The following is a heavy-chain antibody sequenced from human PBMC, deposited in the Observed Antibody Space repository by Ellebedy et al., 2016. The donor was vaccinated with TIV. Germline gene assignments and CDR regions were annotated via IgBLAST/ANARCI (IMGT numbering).Heavy chain of an antibody. CDR1: GDSINTFY. V-gene: IGHV4-59*08. J-gene: IGHJ5*02. CDR3: ARLYDFWSAGGLDP. Sequence: SETLSLTCTVSGDSINTFYWTWIRQPPGTGLEWIGYISSSGFTKYSPSLKSRVTMSVDSSKNQFSLKLQSVTAADTAVYYCARLYDFWSAGGLDPWGQGTLVTVSS. CDR2: ISSSGFT. D-gene: IGHD3-3*01.